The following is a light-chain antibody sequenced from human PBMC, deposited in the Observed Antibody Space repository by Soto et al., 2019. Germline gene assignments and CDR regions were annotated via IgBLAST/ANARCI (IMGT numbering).Light chain of an antibody. CDR3: QQYYNWPRT. V-gene: IGKV3-15*01. J-gene: IGKJ1*01. CDR1: QSVSSN. Sequence: EIVMTHSPATLSVSPGGRATLSCRASQSVSSNLAWYQQKPGQSPRLLIYGASTRATDIPARFSGSGSGTEFTLTISSLQSEDFAVYYCQQYYNWPRTFGQGTKVDIK. CDR2: GAS.